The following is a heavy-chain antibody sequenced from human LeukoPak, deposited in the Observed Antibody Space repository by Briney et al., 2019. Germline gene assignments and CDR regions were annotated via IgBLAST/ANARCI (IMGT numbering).Heavy chain of an antibody. V-gene: IGHV3-15*01. CDR2: IKSKTDGGTA. CDR1: GFTFSNAW. Sequence: GGSLTLSCAASGFTFSNAWMSWVRQAPGKGLEWVGRIKSKTDGGTADYAAPVKGRFTISRDDSKNTPYLQMNSLKTEDTAVYYCTTDPLLWSGELLDYWGQGTLVTVSS. D-gene: IGHD3-10*01. CDR3: TTDPLLWSGELLDY. J-gene: IGHJ4*02.